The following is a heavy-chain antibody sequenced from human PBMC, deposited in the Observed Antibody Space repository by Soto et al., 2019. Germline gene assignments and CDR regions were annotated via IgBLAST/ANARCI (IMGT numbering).Heavy chain of an antibody. Sequence: PGESLKISCQGSGYSFTSYWIVWVRQMPGKGLEWMGTIYPGDSDTRYSPSFQGQVTISADKSISTAYLQWHSLKASDTAMYFCARHKGYCDSTACYGMDVWGQGATVTVSS. CDR3: ARHKGYCDSTACYGMDV. D-gene: IGHD2-15*01. CDR1: GYSFTSYW. J-gene: IGHJ6*02. V-gene: IGHV5-51*01. CDR2: IYPGDSDT.